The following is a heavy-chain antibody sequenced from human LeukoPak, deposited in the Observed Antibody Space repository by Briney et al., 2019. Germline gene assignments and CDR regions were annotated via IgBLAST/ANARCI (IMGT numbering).Heavy chain of an antibody. D-gene: IGHD6-13*01. Sequence: ASVKVSCKASGGIFSSYAISWVRQAPGQGLEWMGRIIPILGIANYAQKFQGRVTITADKSTSTAYMELSSLRSEDTAVYYCAREQQLVQYNWFDPWGQGTLVTVSS. CDR3: AREQQLVQYNWFDP. CDR1: GGIFSSYA. CDR2: IIPILGIA. V-gene: IGHV1-69*04. J-gene: IGHJ5*02.